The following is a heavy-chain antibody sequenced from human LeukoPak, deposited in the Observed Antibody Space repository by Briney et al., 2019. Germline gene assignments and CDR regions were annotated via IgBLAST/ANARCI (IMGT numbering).Heavy chain of an antibody. Sequence: GGSLRLSCGASGFTFSTYAMSWVGQAPGKGLEWVAVISGSGDSTYYADSVKGRCTISRDNFEKTLYLQMNSLRAEDTAVYYCAKERCSGGSCSTTPDYWGQGTLVTVSS. D-gene: IGHD2-15*01. CDR3: AKERCSGGSCSTTPDY. V-gene: IGHV3-23*01. CDR2: ISGSGDST. J-gene: IGHJ4*02. CDR1: GFTFSTYA.